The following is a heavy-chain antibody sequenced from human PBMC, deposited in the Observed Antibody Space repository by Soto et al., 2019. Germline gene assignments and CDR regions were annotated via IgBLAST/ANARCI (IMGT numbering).Heavy chain of an antibody. Sequence: QVQLVQSGAEVKKPGASVKVSCKASGYTFTSYGISWVRQAPGQGLEWMGWISAYNGNTNYVQKLQGRVTMTTDTSTSTANMELRSLRSDDTAVYYCARYGSGSPHYYYYGMDVWGQGTTVTVSS. CDR2: ISAYNGNT. CDR3: ARYGSGSPHYYYYGMDV. D-gene: IGHD3-10*01. V-gene: IGHV1-18*01. CDR1: GYTFTSYG. J-gene: IGHJ6*02.